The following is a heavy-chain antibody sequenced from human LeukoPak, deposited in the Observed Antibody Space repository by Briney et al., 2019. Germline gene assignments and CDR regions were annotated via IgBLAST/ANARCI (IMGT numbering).Heavy chain of an antibody. Sequence: PSQTLSLTCTVSGGSISSGGYYWSWIRQHPGKGLEWIGYIYYSGSTYYNPSLKSRVTISVDTSKNQFSLKLSSVTAADTAVYYCARGLYSSGWLAPWGQGTLVTVSS. CDR3: ARGLYSSGWLAP. D-gene: IGHD6-19*01. CDR1: GGSISSGGYY. J-gene: IGHJ5*02. V-gene: IGHV4-31*03. CDR2: IYYSGST.